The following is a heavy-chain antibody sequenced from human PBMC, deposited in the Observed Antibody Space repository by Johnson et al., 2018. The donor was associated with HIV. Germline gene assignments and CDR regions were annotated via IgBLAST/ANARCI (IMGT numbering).Heavy chain of an antibody. Sequence: QVQLVESGGRVVQPGRSLRLSCAASGFTFSSYGMHWVRQAPGKGLEWVAVISYDGSNKYYADSVKGRFTISRDNSKNSLYLQLNSLRAEDTAVYYCARYPVSSVVAAPRVNDAFDIWGQGTMVTVSS. V-gene: IGHV3-30*03. CDR3: ARYPVSSVVAAPRVNDAFDI. J-gene: IGHJ3*02. CDR2: ISYDGSNK. CDR1: GFTFSSYG. D-gene: IGHD2-15*01.